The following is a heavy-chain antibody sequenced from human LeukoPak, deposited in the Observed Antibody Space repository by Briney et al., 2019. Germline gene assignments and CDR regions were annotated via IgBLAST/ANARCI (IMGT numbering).Heavy chain of an antibody. CDR2: IYYSGST. V-gene: IGHV4-59*08. CDR3: ARHNGIQLWFLLDY. J-gene: IGHJ4*02. D-gene: IGHD5-18*01. CDR1: GGSISSYY. Sequence: SETLSLTCTVSGGSISSYYWSWIRQPPGKGLEWIGYIYYSGSTNYNPSLKSRVTISIDTSKNQFSLKLSSVTAADTAVYYCARHNGIQLWFLLDYWGQGTLVTVSS.